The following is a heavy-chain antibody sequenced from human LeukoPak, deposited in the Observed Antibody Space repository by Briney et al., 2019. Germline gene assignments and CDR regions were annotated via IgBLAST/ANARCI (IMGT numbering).Heavy chain of an antibody. D-gene: IGHD2-2*02. V-gene: IGHV4-59*01. Sequence: PSETLSLTCTVSGDSINNYYWSWIRQPPGKGLEWIGYIYYSGSTNYNPSLKSRVTISVDTSKNQFSLKLSSVTAADTAVYYCARALCSSTSCYTPGAFDIWGQGTMVTVSS. CDR2: IYYSGST. CDR1: GDSINNYY. J-gene: IGHJ3*02. CDR3: ARALCSSTSCYTPGAFDI.